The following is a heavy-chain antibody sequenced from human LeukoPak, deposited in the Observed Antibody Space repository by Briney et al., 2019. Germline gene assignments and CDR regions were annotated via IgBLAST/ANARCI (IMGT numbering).Heavy chain of an antibody. V-gene: IGHV3-30*02. CDR3: APLGYCSGDSCYSIPDAFDV. CDR1: GFTFSSSG. CDR2: IRYDGSKK. J-gene: IGHJ3*01. Sequence: GGSLRLSCAASGFTFSSSGMHWVRQAPGKGLEWVAFIRYDGSKKYYADSVKGRFTISRDNSKNTLYLQMHSLGDEDTAVYYCAPLGYCSGDSCYSIPDAFDVWGQGTMVTVSS. D-gene: IGHD2-15*01.